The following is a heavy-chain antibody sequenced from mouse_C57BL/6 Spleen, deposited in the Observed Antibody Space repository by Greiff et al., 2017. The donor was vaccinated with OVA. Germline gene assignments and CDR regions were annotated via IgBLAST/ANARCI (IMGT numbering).Heavy chain of an antibody. CDR2: IWRGGST. J-gene: IGHJ4*01. CDR1: GFSLTSYG. D-gene: IGHD1-1*01. CDR3: AKKASYYGSSYAMDY. Sequence: VQLQQSGPGLVQPSQSLSITCTASGFSLTSYGVHWVRQSPGKGLEWLGVIWRGGSTDYNAAFMSRMSIPKDNSTSQFFFIMNSLQADDTAIYYCAKKASYYGSSYAMDYWGQGTTVTVSS. V-gene: IGHV2-5*01.